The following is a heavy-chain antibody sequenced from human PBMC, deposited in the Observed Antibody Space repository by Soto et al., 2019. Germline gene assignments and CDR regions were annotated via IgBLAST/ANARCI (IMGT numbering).Heavy chain of an antibody. V-gene: IGHV3-7*01. CDR1: GFTFSSYW. J-gene: IGHJ4*02. CDR3: ASGAGVGPFDY. CDR2: IKQDGSEK. Sequence: GGSLRLSCAASGFTFSSYWMSWVRQAPGKGLEWVANIKQDGSEKYYVDSVKGRFTISRDNAKNSLYLQMNSLRAEDTAVYYCASGAGVGPFDYWGQGTLVTVSS. D-gene: IGHD2-8*01.